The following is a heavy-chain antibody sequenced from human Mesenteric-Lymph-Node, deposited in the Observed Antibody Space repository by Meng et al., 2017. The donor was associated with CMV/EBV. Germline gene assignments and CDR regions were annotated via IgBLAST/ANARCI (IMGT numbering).Heavy chain of an antibody. V-gene: IGHV3-21*01. Sequence: GESLKISCAASGITFSTYTMNWVRQAPGKGLEWVSCINSGSSYIYYADSVKGRFAISRDNAKNSLYLQMNSLRVDDTAVYYCARELIYYYYGMDVWGQGTTVTVSS. CDR3: ARELIYYYYGMDV. J-gene: IGHJ6*02. CDR1: GITFSTYT. CDR2: INSGSSYI.